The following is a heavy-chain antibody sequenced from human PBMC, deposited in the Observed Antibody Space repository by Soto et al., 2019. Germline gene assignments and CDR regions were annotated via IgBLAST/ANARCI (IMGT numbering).Heavy chain of an antibody. CDR1: GFTFSSYG. CDR3: AKSSYYDSSGPLGP. D-gene: IGHD3-22*01. CDR2: ISYDGSNK. J-gene: IGHJ5*02. Sequence: PVGSLRLSCAASGFTFSSYGMHWVRQAPGKGLEWVAVISYDGSNKYYADSVKGRFTISRDNSKNTLYLQMNSLRAEDTAVYYCAKSSYYDSSGPLGPWGQGTLVTVSS. V-gene: IGHV3-30*18.